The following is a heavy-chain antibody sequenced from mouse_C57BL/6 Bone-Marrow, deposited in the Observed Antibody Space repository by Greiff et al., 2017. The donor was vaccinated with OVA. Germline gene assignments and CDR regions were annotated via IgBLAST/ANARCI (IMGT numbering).Heavy chain of an antibody. CDR2: IDPSDSYT. J-gene: IGHJ1*03. CDR3: ARLDYGPFCV. V-gene: IGHV1-69*01. Sequence: QVQLQQPGAELVMPGASVKLSCKASGYTFTSYWMHWVKQRPGQGLEWIGEIDPSDSYTNYNQKFKGKSTLTVDKSSSTAYMQLSSLTSEDSAVYYCARLDYGPFCVWGTGITVTVSS. D-gene: IGHD1-1*01. CDR1: GYTFTSYW.